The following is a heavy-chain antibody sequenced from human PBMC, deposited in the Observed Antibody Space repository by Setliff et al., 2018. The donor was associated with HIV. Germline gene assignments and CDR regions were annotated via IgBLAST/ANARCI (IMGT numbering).Heavy chain of an antibody. V-gene: IGHV4-59*11. CDR3: ARQFPPYHSGAHYSDL. Sequence: SETLYLTCTVSGGSITPHYWSWIRQPPGKGLEWIGLIYYSGGTNYSPSLKSRVTISVDSSKNQFSLKLTSVTAADAAIYYCARQFPPYHSGAHYSDLWSQGTLVTVSS. D-gene: IGHD6-19*01. CDR2: IYYSGGT. J-gene: IGHJ5*02. CDR1: GGSITPHY.